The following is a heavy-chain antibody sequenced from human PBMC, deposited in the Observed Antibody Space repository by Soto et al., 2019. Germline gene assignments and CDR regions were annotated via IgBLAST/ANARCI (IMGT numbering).Heavy chain of an antibody. J-gene: IGHJ6*02. V-gene: IGHV3-23*01. D-gene: IGHD3-22*01. CDR1: GFTFSSYA. CDR3: ASRSSGYYYYYYGMDV. Sequence: GGSLRLSCAASGFTFSSYAMSWVRQAPGKGLEWVSAISGSGGSTYYADSVKGRFTISRDNSKNTLYLQMNSLRAEDTAVYYCASRSSGYYYYYYGMDVWGQGTTVTVSS. CDR2: ISGSGGST.